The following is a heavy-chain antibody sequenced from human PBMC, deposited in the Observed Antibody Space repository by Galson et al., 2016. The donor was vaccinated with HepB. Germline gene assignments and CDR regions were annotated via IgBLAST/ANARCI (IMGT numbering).Heavy chain of an antibody. V-gene: IGHV4-34*01. CDR3: ARGRRVGQCSGTSCRNWFDP. CDR1: GGSFSGYY. CDR2: IDHSGST. Sequence: SETLSLTCAVYGGSFSGYYWSWISQPPGKGLEWIGEIDHSGSTNYNPSLKSRVTISADTSKNQVSLMVTSVTAADTAVYYCARGRRVGQCSGTSCRNWFDPWGQGALVTVAS. D-gene: IGHD2-2*01. J-gene: IGHJ5*02.